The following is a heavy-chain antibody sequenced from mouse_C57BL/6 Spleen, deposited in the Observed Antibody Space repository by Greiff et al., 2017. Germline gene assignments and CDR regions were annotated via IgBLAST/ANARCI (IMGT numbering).Heavy chain of an antibody. CDR2: INPSTGGT. Sequence: VQLQQSGPELVKPGASVKISCKASGYSFTGYYMNWVKQSPEKSLEWIGEINPSTGGTTYNQKFKAKATVTVDKSSSTAYMPLKSLTSEDSAVYYCAEYGYEEGFAYWGQGTLVTVSA. J-gene: IGHJ3*01. CDR3: AEYGYEEGFAY. V-gene: IGHV1-42*01. CDR1: GYSFTGYY. D-gene: IGHD2-2*01.